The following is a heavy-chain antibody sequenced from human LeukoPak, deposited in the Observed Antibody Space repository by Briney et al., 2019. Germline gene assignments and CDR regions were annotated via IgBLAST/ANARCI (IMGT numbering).Heavy chain of an antibody. CDR3: ARGHTDRYYYGMDV. Sequence: PSQTLSLTCTVSGGSISSGDYYWSWIRQPPGKGLEWIGYIYYSGSTYYNPSLKSRVTISVDTSKNQFSLKLSSVTAADTAVYYCARGHTDRYYYGMDVWGQGTTVTVSS. D-gene: IGHD3-16*02. CDR2: IYYSGST. CDR1: GGSISSGDYY. V-gene: IGHV4-30-4*01. J-gene: IGHJ6*02.